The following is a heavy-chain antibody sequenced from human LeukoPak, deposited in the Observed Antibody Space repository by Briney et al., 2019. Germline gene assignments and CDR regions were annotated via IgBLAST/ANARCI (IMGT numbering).Heavy chain of an antibody. V-gene: IGHV4-59*01. Sequence: SETLSLTCSVSGGSITGSYWSWIRQSPGKGLEWIGHIYYSGTTNYSPSLRSRVTISVDTPNKQFSLKLRSVTAADTAVYYCARSKVTYYYDAGGYYYFDYWGQGALVTVSS. CDR1: GGSITGSY. CDR2: IYYSGTT. CDR3: ARSKVTYYYDAGGYYYFDY. J-gene: IGHJ4*02. D-gene: IGHD3-22*01.